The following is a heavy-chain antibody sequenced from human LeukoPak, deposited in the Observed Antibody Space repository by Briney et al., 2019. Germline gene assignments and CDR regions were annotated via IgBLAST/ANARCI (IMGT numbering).Heavy chain of an antibody. D-gene: IGHD6-19*01. V-gene: IGHV4-38-2*02. CDR3: ARSSLNKYYYYYYMDV. CDR2: IYHSGST. CDR1: GYSISSGYY. J-gene: IGHJ6*03. Sequence: SETLSLTCTVSGYSISSGYYWGWIRQPPGKGLEWIGSIYHSGSTNYNPSLKSRVTISVDTSKNQFSLKLSSVTAADTAVYYCARSSLNKYYYYYYMDVWGKGTTVTISS.